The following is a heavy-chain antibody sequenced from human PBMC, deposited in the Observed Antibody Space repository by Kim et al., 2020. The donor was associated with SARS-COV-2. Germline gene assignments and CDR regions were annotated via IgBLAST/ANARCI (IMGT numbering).Heavy chain of an antibody. D-gene: IGHD1-7*01. CDR1: GFTFSSYA. CDR3: ARDQSTRKNWNYVVYYYYGMDV. CDR2: ISYDGSNK. J-gene: IGHJ6*02. Sequence: GGSLRLSCAASGFTFSSYAMHWVRQAPGKGLEWVAVISYDGSNKYYADSVKGRFTISRDNSKNTLYLQMNSLRAEDTAVYYCARDQSTRKNWNYVVYYYYGMDVWGQGTTVTVSS. V-gene: IGHV3-30*04.